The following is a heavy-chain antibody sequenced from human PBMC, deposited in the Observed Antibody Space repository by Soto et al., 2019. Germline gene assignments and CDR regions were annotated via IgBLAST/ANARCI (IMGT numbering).Heavy chain of an antibody. Sequence: GASVKVSCKVSGYTLTELSMHWVRQAPGKGLEWMGGFDPEDGETIYAQKFQGRVTMTEDTSTDTAYMELSSLRSEDTAVYYCATRLIHCSGGSCWFDPWGQGTLVTVSS. D-gene: IGHD2-15*01. V-gene: IGHV1-24*01. CDR3: ATRLIHCSGGSCWFDP. CDR1: GYTLTELS. J-gene: IGHJ5*02. CDR2: FDPEDGET.